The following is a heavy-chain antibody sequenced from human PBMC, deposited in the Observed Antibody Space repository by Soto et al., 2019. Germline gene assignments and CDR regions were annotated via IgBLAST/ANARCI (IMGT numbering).Heavy chain of an antibody. J-gene: IGHJ4*02. CDR2: ISAYNGNT. CDR1: GYTFTVASYG. Sequence: QVQLVQSGAEVKKPGASVNVSCKASGYTFTVASYGITWVRQAPGQGLEWMGWISAYNGNTNYAQKLQGRVTMTTYTSTTTAYMEQRSLRSDDTAVYYCARTDSRPQDFDYWGQGTLVTVSS. CDR3: ARTDSRPQDFDY. V-gene: IGHV1-18*01. D-gene: IGHD6-13*01.